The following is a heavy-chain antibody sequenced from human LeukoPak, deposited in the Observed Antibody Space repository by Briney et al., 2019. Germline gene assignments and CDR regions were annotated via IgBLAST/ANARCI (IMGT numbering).Heavy chain of an antibody. CDR2: IYYSGST. J-gene: IGHJ6*04. CDR3: ARDLGCSSTSCPEDYYYYGMDV. CDR1: GGPISSGGYY. V-gene: IGHV4-31*03. D-gene: IGHD2-2*01. Sequence: SQTLSLTCTVSGGPISSGGYYWSWIRQHPGKGLEWIGYIYYSGSTYYNPSLKSRVTISVDTSKNQFSLKLSSVTAADTAVYYCARDLGCSSTSCPEDYYYYGMDVWGKGTTVTVSS.